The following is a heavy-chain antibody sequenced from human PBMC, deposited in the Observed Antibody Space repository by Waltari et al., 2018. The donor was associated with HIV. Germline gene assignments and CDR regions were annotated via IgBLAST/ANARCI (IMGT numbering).Heavy chain of an antibody. V-gene: IGHV3-9*01. Sequence: EVQLEESGGALVQPGRSLRLSCAASGFAFSEHAIHWVRQVPGKGLEWVSGISWNSATIGDGDAVKGRCTISRDNAKNSVYLEMNGLTPEDTALYYCARDARGHYYYYTMDVWGQGTTVIVSS. CDR1: GFAFSEHA. J-gene: IGHJ6*02. CDR3: ARDARGHYYYYTMDV. CDR2: ISWNSATI. D-gene: IGHD3-10*01.